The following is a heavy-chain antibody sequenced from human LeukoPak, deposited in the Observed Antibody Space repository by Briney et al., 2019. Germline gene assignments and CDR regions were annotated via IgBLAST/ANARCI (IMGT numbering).Heavy chain of an antibody. V-gene: IGHV4-59*11. CDR2: IYYSGST. CDR3: ARVQQSWYFDL. CDR1: GGSISSHY. D-gene: IGHD6-13*01. J-gene: IGHJ2*01. Sequence: AETLSLTCTVSGGSISSHYWSWIRQPPGKGLEGIGYIYYSGSTNYNPSLKSRVPISVDTSKNQFSLKLRSVTAADTAVYYCARVQQSWYFDLWGRGTLVTVSS.